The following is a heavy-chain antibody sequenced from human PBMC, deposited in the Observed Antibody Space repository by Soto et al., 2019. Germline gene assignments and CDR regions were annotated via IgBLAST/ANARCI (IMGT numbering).Heavy chain of an antibody. CDR1: GFTFSTYA. CDR2: ISSNGDST. Sequence: PGGSLRLSCAASGFTFSTYAMHWVRQAPGKGLEYVSAISSNGDSTYYADSVKGRFTISRDNSKNTLYLQMGSLRAEDMAVYYCARGESSWYAHFFDYWGQGALVTVSS. D-gene: IGHD6-13*01. V-gene: IGHV3-64*02. CDR3: ARGESSWYAHFFDY. J-gene: IGHJ4*02.